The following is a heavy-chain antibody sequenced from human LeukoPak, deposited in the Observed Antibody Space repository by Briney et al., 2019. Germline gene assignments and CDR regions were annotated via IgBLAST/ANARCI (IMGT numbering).Heavy chain of an antibody. CDR3: ATDWKRLGSSGYLDT. Sequence: ASVKVSCKVSGYTLTELSMHWVRQAPGKGLEWMGGFDPEDGETIYAQKFQGRVTMTEDTSTDTAYMELSSLRSEDTAVYYCATDWKRLGSSGYLDTWGQGTLVTVPS. V-gene: IGHV1-24*01. CDR1: GYTLTELS. D-gene: IGHD3-22*01. CDR2: FDPEDGET. J-gene: IGHJ5*02.